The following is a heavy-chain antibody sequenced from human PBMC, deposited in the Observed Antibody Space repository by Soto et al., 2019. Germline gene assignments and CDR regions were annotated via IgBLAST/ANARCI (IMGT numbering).Heavy chain of an antibody. J-gene: IGHJ4*02. CDR1: GGTFSNYA. D-gene: IGHD6-13*01. Sequence: QVQLVQSGAEEKKPGSSVKVSCKASGGTFSNYAISWVRQAPGQGLQWMGGLIPIFGTTNYAQRFQGRVTITADESTSTAYMELSSLRSEDTAVYYCATVSSSWYKDYFDYWGQGTLVTVSS. CDR3: ATVSSSWYKDYFDY. V-gene: IGHV1-69*12. CDR2: LIPIFGTT.